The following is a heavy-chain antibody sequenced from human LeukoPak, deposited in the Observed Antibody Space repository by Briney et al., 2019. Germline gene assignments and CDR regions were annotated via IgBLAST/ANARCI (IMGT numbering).Heavy chain of an antibody. D-gene: IGHD3-22*01. J-gene: IGHJ3*02. CDR3: AKERNYYDSSGYYWRFDAFDI. V-gene: IGHV3-30-3*01. Sequence: PGRSLRLSCAASGFTFSSYAMHWVRQAPGKGLEWVAVISYDGSNKYYADSVKGRFTISRDNSKNTLYLQMNSLRAEDTAVYYCAKERNYYDSSGYYWRFDAFDIWGQGTMVTVSS. CDR1: GFTFSSYA. CDR2: ISYDGSNK.